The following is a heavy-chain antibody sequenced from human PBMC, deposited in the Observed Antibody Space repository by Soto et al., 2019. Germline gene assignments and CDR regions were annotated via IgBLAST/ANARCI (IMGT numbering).Heavy chain of an antibody. CDR3: ARHPFGDFDY. CDR2: IKQDGDER. J-gene: IGHJ4*02. CDR1: GFTFSSYW. V-gene: IGHV3-7*01. Sequence: GGSLRLSCAASGFTFSSYWMSWFRQAPGKGLEWVANIKQDGDERYYVDSVKGRFTISRDNAKNSLYLQLNSLRAEDTAVYYCARHPFGDFDYWGQGTMVTV. D-gene: IGHD3-16*01.